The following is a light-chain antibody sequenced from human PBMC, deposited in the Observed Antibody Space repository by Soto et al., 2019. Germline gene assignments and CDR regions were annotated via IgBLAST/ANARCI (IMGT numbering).Light chain of an antibody. Sequence: QSALTQPRSVSESPGQSVTISCTGTSSDVGGYDYVSWYQQHPGKAPKLMIYDVTKRPSGVPDRFSGSRSGNTASLTISGLQAEDDADYYCCSYAGTYTFYVFGTGTKVTVL. J-gene: IGLJ1*01. V-gene: IGLV2-11*01. CDR2: DVT. CDR3: CSYAGTYTFYV. CDR1: SSDVGGYDY.